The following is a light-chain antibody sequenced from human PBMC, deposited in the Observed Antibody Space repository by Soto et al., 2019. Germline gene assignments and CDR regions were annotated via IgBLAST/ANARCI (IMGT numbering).Light chain of an antibody. V-gene: IGKV1-33*01. Sequence: DIPMTQSPSSLSASVGDRVTITCQASQDIYNYLNWYQQKPGKAPKLLIYGASNVQTGVPSRFTGNGSGTDFTFTISSLQSEDIATYYCQQYETLPPTFGGGTKVEIK. CDR2: GAS. CDR3: QQYETLPPT. J-gene: IGKJ4*01. CDR1: QDIYNY.